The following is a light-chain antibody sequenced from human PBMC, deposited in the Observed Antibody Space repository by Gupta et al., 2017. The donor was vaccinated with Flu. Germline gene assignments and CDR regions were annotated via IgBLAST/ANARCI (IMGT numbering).Light chain of an antibody. Sequence: EIELTQSPATLSLSPGERATLSCRASQSVSTYLAWYKKKPGQAPRLLIYDASNRDTGIPARFSGSGSGTDFTLTISSREPEDFAVYYCQKRSNWPPHTFGQGTRLEIK. J-gene: IGKJ2*01. V-gene: IGKV3-11*01. CDR2: DAS. CDR3: QKRSNWPPHT. CDR1: QSVSTY.